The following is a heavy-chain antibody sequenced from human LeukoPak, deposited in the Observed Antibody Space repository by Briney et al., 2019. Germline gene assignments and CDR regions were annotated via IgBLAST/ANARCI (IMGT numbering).Heavy chain of an antibody. CDR2: ISAYNGNT. CDR1: GYTFTSYG. J-gene: IGHJ3*02. D-gene: IGHD6-13*01. CDR3: ARPIAGSSSWYVEAFAI. Sequence: ASVKVSCKASGYTFTSYGISWVRQAPGQGLEWMGWISAYNGNTNYAQKFQGRVTMTRDTSVSTAYMELSRLRSDDTAVYYCARPIAGSSSWYVEAFAIWGQGTMVTVSS. V-gene: IGHV1-18*01.